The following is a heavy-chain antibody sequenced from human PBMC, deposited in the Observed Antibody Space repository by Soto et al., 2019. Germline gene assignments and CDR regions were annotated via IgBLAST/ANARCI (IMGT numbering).Heavy chain of an antibody. J-gene: IGHJ3*02. V-gene: IGHV3-33*01. CDR1: GFTFSSYG. D-gene: IGHD3-9*01. CDR2: IWYDGSNK. Sequence: SLRLSCAASGFTFSSYGMHWVRQAPGKGLEWVAVIWYDGSNKYYADSVKGRFTISRDNSKNTLYLQMNSLRAEDTAVYYCASLPYYDILTGRPVDAFDIWGQGTMVTVSS. CDR3: ASLPYYDILTGRPVDAFDI.